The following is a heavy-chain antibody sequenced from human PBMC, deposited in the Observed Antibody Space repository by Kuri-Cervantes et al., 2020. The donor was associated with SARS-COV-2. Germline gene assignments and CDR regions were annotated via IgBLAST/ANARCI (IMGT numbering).Heavy chain of an antibody. V-gene: IGHV3-30*02. Sequence: GGSLRLSCAVSGFTVNSNYMAWVRQAPGRGLEWVAFLRYDGGDKHYADSVKGRFTISRDSSKNSLYLEMNSLRVEDTAVYYCAKDPLFQGTNDLGKLDSWGRGTLVTVSS. D-gene: IGHD3-3*01. J-gene: IGHJ4*02. CDR3: AKDPLFQGTNDLGKLDS. CDR2: LRYDGGDK. CDR1: GFTVNSNY.